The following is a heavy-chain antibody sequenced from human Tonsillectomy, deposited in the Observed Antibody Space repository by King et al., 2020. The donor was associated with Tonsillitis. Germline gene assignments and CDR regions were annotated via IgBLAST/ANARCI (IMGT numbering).Heavy chain of an antibody. D-gene: IGHD4-17*01. CDR1: GFTFSSYW. Sequence: VQLVESGGGLVQPGGSLRLSCAASGFTFSSYWMHWVRQAPGKGLVWVSRINSDGSSTSYADSVKGRFTISRDNAKNTLYLQMNSLRAEDTGVYYCARHPPYGDYVDYWGQGTLVTVSS. J-gene: IGHJ4*02. CDR3: ARHPPYGDYVDY. CDR2: INSDGSST. V-gene: IGHV3-74*01.